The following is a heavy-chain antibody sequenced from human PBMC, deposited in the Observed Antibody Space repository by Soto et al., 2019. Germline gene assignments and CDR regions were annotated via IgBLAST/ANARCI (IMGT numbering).Heavy chain of an antibody. Sequence: EVQLVESGGALVQPGGSLRLTCATSGFTFSNYWMTWVRQAPGKGLEWVANINKDGSQTSFVDSVKGRFTIFRDNAKSSLYLQMNSLRGEDKAKYYCVKEIAAAQWGQGTLVTVSS. V-gene: IGHV3-7*01. J-gene: IGHJ4*02. CDR1: GFTFSNYW. CDR2: INKDGSQT. D-gene: IGHD6-25*01. CDR3: VKEIAAAQ.